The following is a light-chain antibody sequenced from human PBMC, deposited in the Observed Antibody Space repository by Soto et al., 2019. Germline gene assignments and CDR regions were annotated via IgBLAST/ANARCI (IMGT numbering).Light chain of an antibody. CDR1: QSISSW. CDR3: QQRT. V-gene: IGKV1-5*01. CDR2: DAS. Sequence: DIQMTQSPSTLSASVGDRVTITCRASQSISSWLAWYQQKPGKAPKLLIYDASSLESGVPSRFSGSGSGTEFTLTISSLQPDAFATYYCQQRTFGQGTKVEIK. J-gene: IGKJ1*01.